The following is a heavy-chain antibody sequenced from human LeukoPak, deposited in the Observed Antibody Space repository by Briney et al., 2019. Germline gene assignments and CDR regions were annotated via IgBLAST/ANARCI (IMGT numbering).Heavy chain of an antibody. Sequence: SETLSLTCTVSGGSISSSSYYWGWIRQPPGKGLEWIGSIYYSGSTYYNPSLKSRVTISVDTSKNQFSLKLSSVTAADTAVYYCARQGLRGYSEIPPIDYWGQGTLVTVSS. V-gene: IGHV4-39*01. CDR3: ARQGLRGYSEIPPIDY. J-gene: IGHJ4*02. CDR2: IYYSGST. CDR1: GGSISSSSYY. D-gene: IGHD5-18*01.